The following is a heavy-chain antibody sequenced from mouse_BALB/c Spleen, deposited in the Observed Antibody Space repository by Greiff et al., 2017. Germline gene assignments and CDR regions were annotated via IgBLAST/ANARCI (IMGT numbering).Heavy chain of an antibody. J-gene: IGHJ4*01. D-gene: IGHD2-2*01. CDR3: ARGTVDGYGYYYAMDY. Sequence: EVQLQQSGPELVKPGASVKIPCKASGYTFTDYNMDWVKQSHGKSLEWIGDINPNNGGTIYNQKFKGKATLTVDKSSSTAYMELRSLTSEDTAVYYCARGTVDGYGYYYAMDYWGQGTSVTVSS. CDR2: INPNNGGT. CDR1: GYTFTDYN. V-gene: IGHV1-18*01.